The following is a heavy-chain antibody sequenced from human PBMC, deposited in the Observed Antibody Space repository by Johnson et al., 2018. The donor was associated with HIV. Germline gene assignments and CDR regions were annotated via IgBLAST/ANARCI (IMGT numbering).Heavy chain of an antibody. V-gene: IGHV3-30*04. Sequence: QVQLVESGGGVVQPGRSLRLSCVGSGFTFSSYAMHWVRQAPGKGLEWVAVISYDGSNKYYADSVKGRFTISRDNSKNTLYLQMNSLRAEDTAVYYCARDQSGSYVWWAHDAFDIWGQGTMVTVSS. D-gene: IGHD1-26*01. CDR1: GFTFSSYA. CDR3: ARDQSGSYVWWAHDAFDI. J-gene: IGHJ3*02. CDR2: ISYDGSNK.